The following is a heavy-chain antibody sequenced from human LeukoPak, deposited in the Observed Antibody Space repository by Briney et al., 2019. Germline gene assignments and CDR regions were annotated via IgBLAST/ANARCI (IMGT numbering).Heavy chain of an antibody. CDR1: GGTFSSYA. D-gene: IGHD1-26*01. CDR2: IIPIFGTA. V-gene: IGHV1-69*13. Sequence: ASVKVSCKASGGTFSSYAISCVRQAPGQGLEWMGGIIPIFGTANYAQKFQGRVTITADESTSTAYMELSSLRSEDTAVYYCARDKVPIVGAIYDAFDIWGQGTMVTVSS. CDR3: ARDKVPIVGAIYDAFDI. J-gene: IGHJ3*02.